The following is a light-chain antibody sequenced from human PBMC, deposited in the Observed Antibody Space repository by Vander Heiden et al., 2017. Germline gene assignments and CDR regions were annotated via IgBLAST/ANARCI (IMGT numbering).Light chain of an antibody. V-gene: IGKV2-28*01. CDR2: LGS. Sequence: DIVMTQSPLSLPVTPGEPASISCRSSQSLLHSNGYNYLDWYLQKPGQSPQLLIYLGSNRASGVPDRFSGSGSGTDFTLKISRVEAEDVGVYYCMQSLQGHTFGGGTKLELK. CDR1: QSLLHSNGYNY. J-gene: IGKJ4*01. CDR3: MQSLQGHT.